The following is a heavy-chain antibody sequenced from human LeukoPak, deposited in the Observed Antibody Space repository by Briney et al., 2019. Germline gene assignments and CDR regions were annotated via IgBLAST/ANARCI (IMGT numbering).Heavy chain of an antibody. CDR1: GYTFTSYY. D-gene: IGHD2-2*01. CDR2: INPSGGST. CDR3: AAYCSSTSCSYYFDY. Sequence: ASVKVSCKASGYTFTSYYMHWVRQAPGQGLEWMGIINPSGGSTSYAQKFQGRVTMTRDTSTSTVYMELSSLRSEDTAVYYCAAYCSSTSCSYYFDYWGQGTLVTVSS. J-gene: IGHJ4*02. V-gene: IGHV1-46*01.